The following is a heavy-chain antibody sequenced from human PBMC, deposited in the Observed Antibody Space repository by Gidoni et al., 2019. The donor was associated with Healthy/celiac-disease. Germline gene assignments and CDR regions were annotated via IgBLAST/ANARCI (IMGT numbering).Heavy chain of an antibody. CDR2: IIPILSIA. J-gene: IGHJ4*02. CDR3: ARDSRPDYDFWSGYYPDY. V-gene: IGHV1-69*04. D-gene: IGHD3-3*01. CDR1: GGPFTSYA. Sequence: QVQLVQSGAEVKKPGSSGKVSCKAPGGPFTSYAISWVRQAPGQGLEWMGRIIPILSIANYAQKFQGRVTITADNSTSTAYMELSSLRSEDTAVYYCARDSRPDYDFWSGYYPDYWGQGTLVTVSS.